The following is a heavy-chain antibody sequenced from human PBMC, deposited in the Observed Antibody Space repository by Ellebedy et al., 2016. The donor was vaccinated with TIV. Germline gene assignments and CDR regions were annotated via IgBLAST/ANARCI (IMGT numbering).Heavy chain of an antibody. Sequence: GGSLRLXXAVSGFTFDDYTMHWVRPAPGKGLEWVSLISWDGGSRDYADSVKGRFTVSRDNSKNFLFLQMNSLTTEDTALYYCAKEGDGENILYFDYWGQGSLVTVSS. CDR3: AKEGDGENILYFDY. CDR2: ISWDGGSR. V-gene: IGHV3-43*01. CDR1: GFTFDDYT. J-gene: IGHJ4*02. D-gene: IGHD3-3*01.